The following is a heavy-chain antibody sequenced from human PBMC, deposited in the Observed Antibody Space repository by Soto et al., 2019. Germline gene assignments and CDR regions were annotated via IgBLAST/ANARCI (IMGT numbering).Heavy chain of an antibody. J-gene: IGHJ4*02. V-gene: IGHV4-59*08. CDR2: IYYSGST. CDR1: GGSLSSYY. CDR3: ARVYGDYLDY. D-gene: IGHD4-17*01. Sequence: SETLSLTRTVSGGSLSSYYWSWIRQPPGKGLEWIGYIYYSGSTNYNPSLKSRVTISVDTSKNQFSLKLSSVTAADTAVYYCARVYGDYLDYWGQGTLVTVSS.